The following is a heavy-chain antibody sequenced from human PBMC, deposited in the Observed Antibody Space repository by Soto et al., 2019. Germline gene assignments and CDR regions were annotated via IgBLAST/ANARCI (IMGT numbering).Heavy chain of an antibody. D-gene: IGHD6-13*01. J-gene: IGHJ5*02. CDR2: IFSNDEK. V-gene: IGHV2-26*01. CDR1: GFSLSNARMG. Sequence: QVTLKESGPVLVKPTETLTLTCTVSGFSLSNARMGVSWIRQPPGKALEWLAHIFSNDEKSYSTSLKSTLTISKDTSKSQVVLTMTNMDPVDTATYYCARMGSSWYRWFDPWGQGTLVTVSS. CDR3: ARMGSSWYRWFDP.